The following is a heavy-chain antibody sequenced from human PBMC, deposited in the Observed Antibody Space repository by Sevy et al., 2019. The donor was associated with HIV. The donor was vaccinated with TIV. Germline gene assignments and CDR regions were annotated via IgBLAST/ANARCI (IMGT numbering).Heavy chain of an antibody. V-gene: IGHV3-23*01. Sequence: GGSLRLSCAASGFIFKSYGMHWVRQAPGKGLEWVSAISHSGDGTYYADSVKGRFTISRDNSKNTLYLEMNSLRAEDTAVYYCAKGTLVVPTVIYYYYGMSVWGQGTTVTVSS. CDR3: AKGTLVVPTVIYYYYGMSV. CDR1: GFIFKSYG. CDR2: ISHSGDGT. D-gene: IGHD2-2*02. J-gene: IGHJ6*02.